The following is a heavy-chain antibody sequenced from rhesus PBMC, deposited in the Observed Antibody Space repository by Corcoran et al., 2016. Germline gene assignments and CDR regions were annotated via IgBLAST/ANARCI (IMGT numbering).Heavy chain of an antibody. V-gene: IGHV4-106*01. D-gene: IGHD4-35*01. Sequence: QVQLQASGPGLVKPSETLSLTCAFSGGSIHDRYYWSWIRPPPGQGLEWTGYIYGRGGSTYFNPSLKSRVTSATDTSKNQFSLKLSSVTAADTAVYYCARDQRYGNPHRFDVWGPGGLVTVSS. CDR1: GGSIHDRYY. CDR3: ARDQRYGNPHRFDV. J-gene: IGHJ5-1*01. CDR2: IYGRGGST.